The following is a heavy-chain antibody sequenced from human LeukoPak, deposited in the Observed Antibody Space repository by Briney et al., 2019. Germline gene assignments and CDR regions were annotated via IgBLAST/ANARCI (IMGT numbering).Heavy chain of an antibody. J-gene: IGHJ3*02. CDR2: INHSGST. CDR3: ARGRSAYYYDSSGRRPDAFDI. D-gene: IGHD3-22*01. V-gene: IGHV4-34*01. Sequence: SETLSLTCAVYGGSFSGYYWSWIRQPPGKGLEWIGEINHSGSTNYNPSLKSRVTISVDTSKNQFSLKLSSVTAADTAVYYCARGRSAYYYDSSGRRPDAFDIWGQGTMVTASS. CDR1: GGSFSGYY.